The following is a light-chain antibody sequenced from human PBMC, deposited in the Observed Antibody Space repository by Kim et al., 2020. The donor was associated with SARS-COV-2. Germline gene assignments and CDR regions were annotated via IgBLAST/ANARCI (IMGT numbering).Light chain of an antibody. V-gene: IGLV1-40*01. J-gene: IGLJ1*01. Sequence: GVITSCSGSSYNIGASYNVRWYQQLPGTAPNLLIYANSNRPSGVPDRFSGSKSGTSASLAITGLQAEDEADYYRQSYDNSLSAYVFGTGTKVTVL. CDR1: SYNIGASYN. CDR2: ANS. CDR3: QSYDNSLSAYV.